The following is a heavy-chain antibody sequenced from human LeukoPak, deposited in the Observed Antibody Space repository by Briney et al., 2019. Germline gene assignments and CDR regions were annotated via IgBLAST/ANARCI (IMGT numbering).Heavy chain of an antibody. CDR2: IDWDDDK. J-gene: IGHJ4*02. V-gene: IGHV2-70*04. CDR3: ALDYGGNGSFDY. D-gene: IGHD4/OR15-4a*01. CDR1: RFSRSTSGMR. Sequence: PGPTLVNPTQTHTLTCTFSRFSRSTSGMRVSWMRQPPGKALEWLARIDWDDDKFYSTSLKTRLTISKDTSKNQVVLTMTNTDPVDTATYYCALDYGGNGSFDYWGQGTLVTVSS.